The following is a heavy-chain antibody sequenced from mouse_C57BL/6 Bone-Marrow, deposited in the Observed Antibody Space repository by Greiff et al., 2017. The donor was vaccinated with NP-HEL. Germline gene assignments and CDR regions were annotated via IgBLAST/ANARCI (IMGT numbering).Heavy chain of an antibody. CDR3: ARRWLLRFYFDY. Sequence: VQLQQSGAELVRPGTSVKMSCKASGYTFTNYWIGWAKQRPGHGLEWIGDIYPGGGYTNYNEKFKGKATLTADKSSSTAYMQFGSLTSEDSAIYYCARRWLLRFYFDYWGQGTTLTVSS. J-gene: IGHJ2*01. CDR2: IYPGGGYT. V-gene: IGHV1-63*01. CDR1: GYTFTNYW. D-gene: IGHD2-3*01.